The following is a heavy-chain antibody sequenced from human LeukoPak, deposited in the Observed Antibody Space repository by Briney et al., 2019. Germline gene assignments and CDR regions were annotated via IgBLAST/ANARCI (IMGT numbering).Heavy chain of an antibody. Sequence: SETLSLTCAVYGGSFSRYYWSWIRQPPGKGLEWIGEINHSGSTNYNPSLKSRVTISVDTSKNQFSLKLSSVTAADTAVYYCARGKVQINGVATIFLARRGYYFDYWGQGTLVTVSS. J-gene: IGHJ4*02. V-gene: IGHV4-34*01. D-gene: IGHD5-12*01. CDR3: ARGKVQINGVATIFLARRGYYFDY. CDR1: GGSFSRYY. CDR2: INHSGST.